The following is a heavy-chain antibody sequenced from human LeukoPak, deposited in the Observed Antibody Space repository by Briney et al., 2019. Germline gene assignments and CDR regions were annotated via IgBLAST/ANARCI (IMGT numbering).Heavy chain of an antibody. J-gene: IGHJ3*02. CDR3: AKDSDSSSWTDAFDI. V-gene: IGHV3-30*04. CDR2: ISYDGSNK. Sequence: PGGSLRLSCAASGFTFSSYAMHWVRQAPGKGLEWVAVISYDGSNKYYADSVKGRFTISRDNSKNTLYLQMNSLRAEDTAVYYCAKDSDSSSWTDAFDIWGQGTMVTVSS. CDR1: GFTFSSYA. D-gene: IGHD6-13*01.